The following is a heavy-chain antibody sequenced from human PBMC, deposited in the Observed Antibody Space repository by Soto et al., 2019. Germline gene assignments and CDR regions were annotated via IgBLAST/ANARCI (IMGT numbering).Heavy chain of an antibody. V-gene: IGHV1-69*02. CDR1: GGTFTNTI. CDR2: IIPSIGIP. Sequence: SVKVSCKTSGGTFTNTIISWVRQAPGQGHEWMGRIIPSIGIPNYAQNYQGRVTITADRSTSTVYMDLRRLRSEDTAVYYCARGLGSSGWYSPWDAFDIWGQGTMVTVSS. J-gene: IGHJ3*02. CDR3: ARGLGSSGWYSPWDAFDI. D-gene: IGHD6-19*01.